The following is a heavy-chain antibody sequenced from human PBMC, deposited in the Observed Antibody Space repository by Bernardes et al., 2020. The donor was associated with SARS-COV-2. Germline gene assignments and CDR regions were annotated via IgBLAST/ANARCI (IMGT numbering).Heavy chain of an antibody. CDR1: GFTLSDYY. CDR2: ISSSGNSV. V-gene: IGHV3-11*01. D-gene: IGHD4-17*01. CDR3: AILLVNTVIHNLMDV. J-gene: IGHJ6*02. Sequence: GGSLRLSCAASGFTLSDYYMSWIRQAPGKGLEWVSYISSSGNSVHYADSVKGRFTISRDNAKNSLYLQMNSLRAEDTAVYYCAILLVNTVIHNLMDVWGQGTTVTVSS.